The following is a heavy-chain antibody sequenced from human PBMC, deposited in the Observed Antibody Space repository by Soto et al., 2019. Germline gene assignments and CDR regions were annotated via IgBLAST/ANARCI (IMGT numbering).Heavy chain of an antibody. D-gene: IGHD6-13*01. Sequence: ASVKVSFRACGCTFTSYGISWLRRAARQGLRCMGWISAYNGNTNYAQKLQGRVTMTTDTSTSTAYMELRSLRSDDTAVYYCARVSGYSSSSRVTNYYYGMDVWGQGTTVTVS. V-gene: IGHV1-18*04. CDR1: GCTFTSYG. CDR3: ARVSGYSSSSRVTNYYYGMDV. J-gene: IGHJ6*02. CDR2: ISAYNGNT.